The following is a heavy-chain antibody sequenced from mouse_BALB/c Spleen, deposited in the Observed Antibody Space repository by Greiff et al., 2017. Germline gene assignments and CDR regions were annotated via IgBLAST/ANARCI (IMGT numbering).Heavy chain of an antibody. J-gene: IGHJ4*01. V-gene: IGHV1S34*01. Sequence: LVKTGASVKISCKASGYSFTGYYMHWVKQSHGKSLEWIGYISCYNGATSYNQKFKGKATFTVDTSSSTAYMQFNSLTSEDSAVYYCASGGYYGNYDYAMDYWGQGTSVTVSS. CDR1: GYSFTGYY. CDR2: ISCYNGAT. CDR3: ASGGYYGNYDYAMDY. D-gene: IGHD2-1*01.